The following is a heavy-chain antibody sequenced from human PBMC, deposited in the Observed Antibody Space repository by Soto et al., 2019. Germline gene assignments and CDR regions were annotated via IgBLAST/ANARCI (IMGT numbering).Heavy chain of an antibody. CDR2: IRYDGSNE. Sequence: GGSLRLSCAASGFSFSRYGMHWVRQAPGKGLEWVAVIRYDGSNEYYADSVKGRFTISRDISTNVLYLQMNSLRAEDTAVYYCARDWLSHCFDYWGQGT. J-gene: IGHJ4*02. V-gene: IGHV3-33*01. CDR3: ARDWLSHCFDY. CDR1: GFSFSRYG. D-gene: IGHD5-12*01.